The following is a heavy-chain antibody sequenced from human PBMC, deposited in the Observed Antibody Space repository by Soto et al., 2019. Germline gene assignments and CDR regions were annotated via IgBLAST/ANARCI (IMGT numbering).Heavy chain of an antibody. J-gene: IGHJ4*02. V-gene: IGHV4-4*02. CDR2: IYHSGST. CDR1: GGSISSSNW. D-gene: IGHD6-19*01. Sequence: SETLSLTSAVSGGSISSSNWWSWVRQPPGKGLEWIGEIYHSGSTNYNPSLKSRVTISVDKSKNQFSLKLSSVTAADTAVYYCASPGYSSGWYARQFDYWGQGTLVTVSS. CDR3: ASPGYSSGWYARQFDY.